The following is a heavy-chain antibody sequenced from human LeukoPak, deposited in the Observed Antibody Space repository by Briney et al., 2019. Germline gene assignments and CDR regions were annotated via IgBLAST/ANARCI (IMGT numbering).Heavy chain of an antibody. V-gene: IGHV3-33*01. J-gene: IGHJ6*02. D-gene: IGHD5-18*01. CDR2: IWYDGSDK. CDR1: GFTFSNYG. Sequence: QPGGSLRLSCAASGFTFSNYGMHWVRRAPDKRLEWVSGIWYDGSDKYYAESVKGRFTISRDISKNTLNLQMNSLRVEDTAVYYCARDVSRGYLRPLDVWGQGTTVTVSS. CDR3: ARDVSRGYLRPLDV.